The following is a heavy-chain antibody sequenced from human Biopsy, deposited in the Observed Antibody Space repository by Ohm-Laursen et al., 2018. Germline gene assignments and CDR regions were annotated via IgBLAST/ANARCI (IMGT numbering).Heavy chain of an antibody. CDR1: GFTFYDSA. Sequence: SLRLSCTASGFTFYDSAMHWVRQAPGKGLEWVSGISWNSYIIDYADSVKGRFTVSRDNAKKSLYLQMNTLTAADTAVYFCAKGGSSYGFGSFNIFHKYATDVRGQGTTVTVSS. D-gene: IGHD3-10*01. V-gene: IGHV3-9*01. CDR2: ISWNSYII. J-gene: IGHJ6*02. CDR3: AKGGSSYGFGSFNIFHKYATDV.